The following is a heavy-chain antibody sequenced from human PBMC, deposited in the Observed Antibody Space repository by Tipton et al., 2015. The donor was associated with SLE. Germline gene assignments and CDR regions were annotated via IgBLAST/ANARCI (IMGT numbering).Heavy chain of an antibody. CDR3: ARGWGGYYNY. J-gene: IGHJ4*02. D-gene: IGHD1-26*01. CDR1: AFTFSTYE. Sequence: SLRLSCAASAFTFSTYEMNWVRQSPGKWLEWLSYISSSGDAIYYAESVKGRFTVSRDNAKNSLYLQMNSLRAEDTATYYCARGWGGYYNYWGQGTLVTVSS. V-gene: IGHV3-48*03. CDR2: ISSSGDAI.